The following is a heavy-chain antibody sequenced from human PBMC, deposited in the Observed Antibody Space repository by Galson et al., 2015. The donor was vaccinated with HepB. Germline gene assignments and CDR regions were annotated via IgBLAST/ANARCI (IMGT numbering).Heavy chain of an antibody. J-gene: IGHJ4*02. CDR3: GRDREDRSGWSIVDY. CDR2: IRESGSET. Sequence: SLRLSCAASGFTLSNYRMSWVRQPPGKGLEWVASIRESGSETSYADSLEGRFTISRDSATNSLYLQMNSLRADDTAVYYCGRDREDRSGWSIVDYGGQGALVTVSS. D-gene: IGHD6-19*01. V-gene: IGHV3-7*03. CDR1: GFTLSNYR.